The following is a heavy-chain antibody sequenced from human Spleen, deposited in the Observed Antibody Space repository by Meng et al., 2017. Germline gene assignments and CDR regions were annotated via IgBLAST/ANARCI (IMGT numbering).Heavy chain of an antibody. Sequence: EVQLVESGGGLVRPGGSLRLSCAASGFTFSNAWMSWVRQAPGKGLEWVSAISASGGDTYYADSVEGRFTISRDNSKNTLSLQMNSLRAEDTAVYFCAKDFDYWGQGTLVTVSS. J-gene: IGHJ4*02. CDR1: GFTFSNAW. V-gene: IGHV3-23*04. CDR2: ISASGGDT. CDR3: AKDFDY.